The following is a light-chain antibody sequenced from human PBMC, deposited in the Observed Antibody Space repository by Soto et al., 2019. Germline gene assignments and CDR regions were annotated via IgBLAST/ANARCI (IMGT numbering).Light chain of an antibody. CDR1: QSVSVNS. Sequence: EIVLTQSPDTLSLSPGERATLSCRASQSVSVNSLAWYQQKGGQAPRLLIYAASTRATGVQDRFSGTGSGTDFELTITTLETDDSAVYYCQQYGGSPFTFGPGTKVDIK. J-gene: IGKJ3*01. V-gene: IGKV3-20*01. CDR2: AAS. CDR3: QQYGGSPFT.